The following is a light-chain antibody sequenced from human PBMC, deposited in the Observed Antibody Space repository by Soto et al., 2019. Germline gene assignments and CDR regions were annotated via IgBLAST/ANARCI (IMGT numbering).Light chain of an antibody. J-gene: IGLJ3*02. Sequence: QSVLTQPPSASGSPGQSVTISCTGTSSDIGAYNYVSWYQQHPGKVPKLMIYEVTKRPSGVPDRFAGSQSGNTASLTVSGLQAEDEADYFCSSYAGGKNLVFGGGTKLTVL. V-gene: IGLV2-8*01. CDR1: SSDIGAYNY. CDR2: EVT. CDR3: SSYAGGKNLV.